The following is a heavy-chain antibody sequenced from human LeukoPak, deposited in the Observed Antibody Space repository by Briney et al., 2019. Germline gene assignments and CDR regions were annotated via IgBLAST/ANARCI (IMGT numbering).Heavy chain of an antibody. Sequence: GESLKISCKGSGYSFTSYWIGWVRQMPGKGLEWMGIIYPGDSDTRYSPSFQGQVTISADKSISTAYLQWSSLKASDTAMYYCARQYSNYCDSSGFGYFDYWGQGTLVTVSS. CDR1: GYSFTSYW. V-gene: IGHV5-51*01. J-gene: IGHJ4*02. CDR2: IYPGDSDT. CDR3: ARQYSNYCDSSGFGYFDY. D-gene: IGHD3-22*01.